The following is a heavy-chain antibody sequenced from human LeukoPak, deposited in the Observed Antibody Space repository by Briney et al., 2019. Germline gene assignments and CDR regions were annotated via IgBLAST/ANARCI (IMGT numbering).Heavy chain of an antibody. CDR2: VKSKTDSGTT. CDR1: GFTFSNAW. D-gene: IGHD2-2*01. Sequence: PGGSLRLSCAASGFTFSNAWMSWVSQAPGKGLEGVGRVKSKTDSGTTDYSAHLKGRFTISRDDSKNTLYLQMNSLKTEDTAVYYCTTGYCSRTSCYYFDYWGQGTLVTVSS. V-gene: IGHV3-15*01. CDR3: TTGYCSRTSCYYFDY. J-gene: IGHJ4*02.